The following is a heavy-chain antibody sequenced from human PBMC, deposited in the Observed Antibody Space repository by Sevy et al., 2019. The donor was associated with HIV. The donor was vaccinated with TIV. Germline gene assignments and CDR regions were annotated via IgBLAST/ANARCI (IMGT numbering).Heavy chain of an antibody. D-gene: IGHD3-9*01. Sequence: GGSLRLSCAASEFIFDDYAMHWVRQAPGKGLEWVSGISWDTVNIGYADSVKGRFTISRDNAKNSLYLQMNSLRAEDTALYYCTKDKRRYDILTRGGYFDYWGQGTLVTVSS. CDR3: TKDKRRYDILTRGGYFDY. CDR2: ISWDTVNI. J-gene: IGHJ4*02. CDR1: EFIFDDYA. V-gene: IGHV3-9*01.